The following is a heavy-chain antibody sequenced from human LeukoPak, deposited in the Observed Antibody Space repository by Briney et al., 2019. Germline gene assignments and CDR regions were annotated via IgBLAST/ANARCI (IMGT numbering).Heavy chain of an antibody. CDR3: AHRTTVTTGFDY. Sequence: SGPTLVNPTQTLTLNCTFSGFSLSTGAVAVGWIRQPPGKALEWLAVIYWDDDKRYSPSLKSRLTITKDTSKNQVVLTMTNMDPVDTATYYCAHRTTVTTGFDYWGQGTLVTVS. V-gene: IGHV2-5*02. CDR2: IYWDDDK. CDR1: GFSLSTGAVA. J-gene: IGHJ4*02. D-gene: IGHD4-17*01.